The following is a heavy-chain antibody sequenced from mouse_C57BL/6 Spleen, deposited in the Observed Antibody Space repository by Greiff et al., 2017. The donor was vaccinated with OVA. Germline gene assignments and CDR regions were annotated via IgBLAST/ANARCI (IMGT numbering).Heavy chain of an antibody. D-gene: IGHD1-1*01. CDR2: IYPGVGDT. V-gene: IGHV1-80*01. J-gene: IGHJ1*03. CDR1: GYAFSSYW. CDR3: ARAYYYGSSYEYFDV. Sequence: QVQLQQSGAELVKPGASVKISCKASGYAFSSYWMNWVKQRPGKGLEWIGQIYPGVGDTNYNGKFKGKATLTADKSSSTAYMQLSSLTSEDSAVYFCARAYYYGSSYEYFDVWGTGTTVTVSS.